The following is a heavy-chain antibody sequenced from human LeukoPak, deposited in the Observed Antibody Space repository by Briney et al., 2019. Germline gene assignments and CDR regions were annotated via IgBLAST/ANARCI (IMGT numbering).Heavy chain of an antibody. CDR3: ARQDSKWPGRGHPH. Sequence: ASVKVSCKASGGTFSKYTISWVRQSPGQGLEWMGGIIPIFGTANYAQKFQGRVTITADESTSTAYMELSSLRSEDTAVYYCARQDSKWPGRGHPHWGQGTLVTVSS. D-gene: IGHD5-12*01. CDR1: GGTFSKYT. V-gene: IGHV1-69*13. J-gene: IGHJ4*02. CDR2: IIPIFGTA.